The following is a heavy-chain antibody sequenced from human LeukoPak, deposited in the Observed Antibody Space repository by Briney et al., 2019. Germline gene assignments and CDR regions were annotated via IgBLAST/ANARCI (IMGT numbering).Heavy chain of an antibody. CDR2: ISSSSSYI. D-gene: IGHD2-21*02. Sequence: GGSPRLSCAASGFTFSSYSMNWVRQAPGERLEWVSSISSSSSYIYYADSVKGRFTISRDNARNSLYLQMNSLRAEDTAVYYCARDTAYYGMDVWGQGTTVTVSS. CDR1: GFTFSSYS. CDR3: ARDTAYYGMDV. V-gene: IGHV3-21*01. J-gene: IGHJ6*02.